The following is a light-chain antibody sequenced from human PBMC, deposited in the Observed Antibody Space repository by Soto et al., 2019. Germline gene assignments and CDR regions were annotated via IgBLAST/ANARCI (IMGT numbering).Light chain of an antibody. V-gene: IGLV2-14*01. CDR2: DVT. CDR3: ASFTSISTYF. Sequence: QSVLTQPASVSGTPGQSITISCGGTGADIGGYNFVSWYQHHPGKAPKLIIYDVTHRPSGASARFSGSKSGFTASLTISGLQPEQESHDYCASFTSISTYFFGAGTKPPS. J-gene: IGLJ1*01. CDR1: GADIGGYNF.